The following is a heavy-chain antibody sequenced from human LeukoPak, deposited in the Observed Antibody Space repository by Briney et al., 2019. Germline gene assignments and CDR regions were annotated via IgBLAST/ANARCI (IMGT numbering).Heavy chain of an antibody. D-gene: IGHD3-22*01. CDR1: GGSISSGGYS. CDR3: AINSLGDSSGYDY. V-gene: IGHV4-30-2*01. Sequence: PSQTLSLTCAVSGGSISSGGYSWSWIRQPPGKGLGWLGYIYHSGSTYYNPSLKSRVTISVDRSKNQFSLKLSSVTAADTAVYYCAINSLGDSSGYDYWGQGTLVTVSS. J-gene: IGHJ4*02. CDR2: IYHSGST.